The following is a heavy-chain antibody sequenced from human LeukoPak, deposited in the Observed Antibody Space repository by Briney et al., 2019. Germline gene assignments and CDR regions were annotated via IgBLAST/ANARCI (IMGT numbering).Heavy chain of an antibody. Sequence: SQTLSLICAISGDSVSSNSAAWNWIRQSPSRGLEWLGRTYYRSKWYNDYAVSVKSRITINPDTSKNQFSLQLNSVTPEDTAVYYCARTYYYGSGTRGWGKKYYFDYWGQGTLVTVSS. CDR1: GDSVSSNSAA. V-gene: IGHV6-1*01. CDR2: TYYRSKWYN. D-gene: IGHD3-10*01. J-gene: IGHJ4*02. CDR3: ARTYYYGSGTRGWGKKYYFDY.